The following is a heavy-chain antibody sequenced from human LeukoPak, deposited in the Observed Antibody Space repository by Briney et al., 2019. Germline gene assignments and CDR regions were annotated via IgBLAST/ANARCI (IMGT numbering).Heavy chain of an antibody. Sequence: SETLSLTCTVSGGSISSYYWSWIRQPPGKGLEWIGYIYYSGSTNYNPSLTSRVTISVDTSKNQFSLKLSSVTAADTAVYYCARERGTGIAAAGTNDYYYYYMDVWGKGTTVTISS. J-gene: IGHJ6*03. D-gene: IGHD6-13*01. CDR3: ARERGTGIAAAGTNDYYYYYMDV. CDR1: GGSISSYY. CDR2: IYYSGST. V-gene: IGHV4-59*01.